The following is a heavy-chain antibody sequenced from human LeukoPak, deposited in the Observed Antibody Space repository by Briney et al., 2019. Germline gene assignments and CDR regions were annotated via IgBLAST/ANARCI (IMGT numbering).Heavy chain of an antibody. D-gene: IGHD2-2*01. V-gene: IGHV3-33*01. CDR1: GFTFSSYG. CDR2: IWYDGSNK. Sequence: GGSLRLSCAASGFTFSSYGMHWVRHAPGMGLEWVAVIWYDGSNKYYADSVKGRFTISRDNSKNTLYLQMNSLRAEDTAVYYCARDLSPGFLDYWGQGTLVNVSS. J-gene: IGHJ4*02. CDR3: ARDLSPGFLDY.